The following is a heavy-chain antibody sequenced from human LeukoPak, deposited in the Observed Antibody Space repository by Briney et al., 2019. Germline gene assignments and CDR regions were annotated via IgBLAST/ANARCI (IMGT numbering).Heavy chain of an antibody. Sequence: PSQTLSLTCTVSGGSISSGSYYWSWIRQPAGKGLEWIGRIYTSGSTYYNPSLKSRVTISVDTSKNQFSLKLSSVTAADTAVYYCARHPTSIEYRSSVFDYWGQGTLVSVSS. J-gene: IGHJ4*02. CDR2: IYTSGST. CDR1: GGSISSGSYY. D-gene: IGHD6-6*01. CDR3: ARHPTSIEYRSSVFDY. V-gene: IGHV4-61*02.